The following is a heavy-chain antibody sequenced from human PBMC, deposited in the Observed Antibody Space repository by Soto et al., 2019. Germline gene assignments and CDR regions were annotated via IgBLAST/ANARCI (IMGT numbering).Heavy chain of an antibody. CDR3: ACEQQLATFQH. J-gene: IGHJ1*01. Sequence: QVQLVQSGAEVKKPGASVKVSCKAAGYTFTNYAIHWVRQAPGQRLEWMGWINAGSGNTKYSQKFEGRVSITRDTSASTAYMEVSSVTSEDTAVYYCACEQQLATFQHGGQCTLVTVSS. CDR2: INAGSGNT. D-gene: IGHD6-13*01. CDR1: GYTFTNYA. V-gene: IGHV1-3*01.